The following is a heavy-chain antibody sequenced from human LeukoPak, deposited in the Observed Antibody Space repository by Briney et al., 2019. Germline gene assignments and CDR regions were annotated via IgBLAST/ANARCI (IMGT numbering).Heavy chain of an antibody. CDR2: INTDGRTT. CDR3: AREDGGNSDHFDY. J-gene: IGHJ4*02. Sequence: GSLRLSCAGSGFTFSSYWMHWVRQVPGKGLVWVSRINTDGRTTNYADSVKGRFTISRDNAKNTLYLQMNSLRAEDTAVYYCAREDGGNSDHFDYWGQGTLVTVSS. CDR1: GFTFSSYW. D-gene: IGHD4-23*01. V-gene: IGHV3-74*01.